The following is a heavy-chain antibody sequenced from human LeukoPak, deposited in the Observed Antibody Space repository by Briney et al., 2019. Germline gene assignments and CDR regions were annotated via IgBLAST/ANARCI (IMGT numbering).Heavy chain of an antibody. CDR3: ARAERWLQASGSHFDY. CDR2: ISYDGSNK. CDR1: GSTFSSYA. J-gene: IGHJ4*02. V-gene: IGHV3-30*04. D-gene: IGHD5-24*01. Sequence: PGGSLRLSCAASGSTFSSYAMHWVRQAPGKGLEWVAVISYDGSNKYYADSVKGRFTISRDNSKNTLYLQMNSLRAEDTAVYYCARAERWLQASGSHFDYWGQGTLVTVSS.